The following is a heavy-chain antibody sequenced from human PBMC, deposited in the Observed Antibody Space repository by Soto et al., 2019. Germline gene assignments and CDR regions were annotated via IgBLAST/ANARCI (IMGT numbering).Heavy chain of an antibody. CDR2: IYYSGST. V-gene: IGHV4-39*01. D-gene: IGHD2-21*02. J-gene: IGHJ4*02. CDR3: ARLYCGGDCCLDY. Sequence: QLQLQESGPGLVKPSETLSLTCTVSGGSISSSSYYWGWIRQPPGKGLEWIGSIYYSGSTYYNPSLKSRVTISVDTSENQFSLKLSSVTAADTAVYYCARLYCGGDCCLDYWGQGTLVTVSS. CDR1: GGSISSSSYY.